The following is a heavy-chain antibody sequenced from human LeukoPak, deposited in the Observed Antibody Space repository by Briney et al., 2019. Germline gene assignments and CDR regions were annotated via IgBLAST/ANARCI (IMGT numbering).Heavy chain of an antibody. V-gene: IGHV4-59*02. D-gene: IGHD3-10*01. J-gene: IGHJ6*03. CDR3: AGTYYYSYYYYMDV. CDR1: GGSVSDYY. Sequence: SETLSLTCTISGGSVSDYYWSWIRQSPGKGLEWIGYIYYTGSTTYNPSLKSRVTISADTSKNQFSLKLSSVTAADTAVYYCAGTYYYSYYYYMDVWGKGTTVTISS. CDR2: IYYTGST.